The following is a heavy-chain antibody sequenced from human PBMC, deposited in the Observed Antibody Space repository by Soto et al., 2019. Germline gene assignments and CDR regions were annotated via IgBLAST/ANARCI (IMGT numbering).Heavy chain of an antibody. V-gene: IGHV3-74*01. Sequence: GGSLRLSCAASGFTFSSYWMHWVRQAPGKGLVWVSRINSDGSSTSYADSVKGRFTISRDDAKNTLYLQMNSLRAEDTAVYYCARGSHVDFWSGYYPYGMDVWGQGTTVTVSS. D-gene: IGHD3-3*01. CDR2: INSDGSST. CDR1: GFTFSSYW. CDR3: ARGSHVDFWSGYYPYGMDV. J-gene: IGHJ6*02.